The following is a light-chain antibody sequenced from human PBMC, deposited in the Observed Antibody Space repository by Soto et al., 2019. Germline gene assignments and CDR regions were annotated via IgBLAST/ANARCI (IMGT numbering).Light chain of an antibody. Sequence: DIQMTQSPSTLSASVGDTVTITCRASQTTNNYLNWYQQKPGKAPKLLLYAASNLESGVPSRFSGSGSGTYFTLTISNLQPEDFATYYCQQANSFPYTFGQGTKVDI. J-gene: IGKJ2*01. V-gene: IGKV1-12*02. CDR1: QTTNNY. CDR2: AAS. CDR3: QQANSFPYT.